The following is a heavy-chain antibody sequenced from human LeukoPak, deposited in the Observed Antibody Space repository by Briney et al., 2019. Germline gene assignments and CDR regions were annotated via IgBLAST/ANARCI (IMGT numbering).Heavy chain of an antibody. J-gene: IGHJ4*02. CDR3: ARDRRSGSYSD. D-gene: IGHD1-26*01. CDR1: GYSISSGYY. V-gene: IGHV4-38-2*02. Sequence: SETLSLTCTVSGYSISSGYYWGWIRQPPGKGLEWIGSIYHSGSTYYNPSLKSRVTISVDTSKNQFSLKLSSVTAADTAVYYCARDRRSGSYSDWGQGTLVTVSS. CDR2: IYHSGST.